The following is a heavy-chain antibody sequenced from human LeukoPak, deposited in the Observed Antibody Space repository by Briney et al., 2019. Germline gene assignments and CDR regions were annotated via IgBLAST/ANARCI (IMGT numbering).Heavy chain of an antibody. J-gene: IGHJ4*02. Sequence: SETLSLTCTVSGGSISSGGNYWSWLRQLPGKGLEWIGYIYYVGNTNYNPSLKSRLSMSVDTSKNQFSLSLTSVTAADTAVYYCARVEVIGSTRYFDYWGQGAMVSVSS. CDR2: IYYVGNT. CDR1: GGSISSGGNY. D-gene: IGHD3-16*02. CDR3: ARVEVIGSTRYFDY. V-gene: IGHV4-31*03.